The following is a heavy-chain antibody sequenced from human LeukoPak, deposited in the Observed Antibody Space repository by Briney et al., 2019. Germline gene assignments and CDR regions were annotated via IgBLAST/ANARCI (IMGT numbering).Heavy chain of an antibody. CDR3: ARVVYGDYGGTHNWFDH. J-gene: IGHJ5*02. D-gene: IGHD4-17*01. CDR1: GFTFSSYA. CDR2: IYSGGST. V-gene: IGHV3-66*01. Sequence: GGSLRLSCAASGFTFSSYAMSWVRQAPGKGLEWVSVIYSGGSTYYADSVKGRFTISRDNSKNTLYLQMNSLRAEDTAVYYCARVVYGDYGGTHNWFDHWGQGTLVTVSS.